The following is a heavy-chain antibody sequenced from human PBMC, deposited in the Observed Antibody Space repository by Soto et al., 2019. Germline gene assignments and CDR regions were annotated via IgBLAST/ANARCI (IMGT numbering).Heavy chain of an antibody. CDR3: TTDRYDSSGYPTFDY. V-gene: IGHV3-15*01. D-gene: IGHD3-22*01. J-gene: IGHJ4*02. CDR2: IKSKTDGGTT. CDR1: GFTFSNAW. Sequence: GGSLRLSCAASGFTFSNAWMSWVRQAPGKGLEWVGRIKSKTDGGTTDYAAPVKGRFTISRDDSKNTLYLQMNSLKTEDTAVYYCTTDRYDSSGYPTFDYWGQGTLVTVSS.